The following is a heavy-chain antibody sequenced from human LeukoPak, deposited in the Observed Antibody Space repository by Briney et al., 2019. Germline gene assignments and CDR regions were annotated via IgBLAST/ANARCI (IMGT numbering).Heavy chain of an antibody. J-gene: IGHJ3*02. CDR2: IYYSGST. V-gene: IGHV4-31*03. CDR3: ARDSGEMGDYGDYVGAFDI. D-gene: IGHD4-17*01. CDR1: GGSISSGGYY. Sequence: SETLPLTCTVSGGSISSGGYYWSWIRQHPGKGLEWIGYIYYSGSTYYNPSLKSRVTISVDTSKNQFSLKLSSVTAADTAVYYCARDSGEMGDYGDYVGAFDIWGQGTMVTVSS.